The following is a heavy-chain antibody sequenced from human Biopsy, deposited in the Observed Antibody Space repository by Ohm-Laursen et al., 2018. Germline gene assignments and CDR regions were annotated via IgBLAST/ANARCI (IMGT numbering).Heavy chain of an antibody. CDR2: ISYNERT. CDR1: GASVKTSGYF. V-gene: IGHV4-31*03. D-gene: IGHD3-9*01. Sequence: TLSFTCSASGASVKTSGYFWAWIRQRPGKGLEWIGYISYNERTHYNPSLTSRLAISFDTSNNRISLQLRSVSVANTAVYYCVREPKTGTAEAWYFDLWGRGSPVTVPS. CDR3: VREPKTGTAEAWYFDL. J-gene: IGHJ2*01.